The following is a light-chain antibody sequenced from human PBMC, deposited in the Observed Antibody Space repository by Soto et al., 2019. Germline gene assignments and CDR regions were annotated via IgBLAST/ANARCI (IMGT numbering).Light chain of an antibody. CDR1: SSDVGGYNY. V-gene: IGLV2-14*01. J-gene: IGLJ1*01. Sequence: QSVLTQPASVSGSPGQSITISCTGTSSDVGGYNYVSWYQQHPAKAPKLMIFEVSNRPSGISNRFSGSKSGNTASLTISGLQAEDEADYYCSSYTSSSNYVFGTGTKV. CDR3: SSYTSSSNYV. CDR2: EVS.